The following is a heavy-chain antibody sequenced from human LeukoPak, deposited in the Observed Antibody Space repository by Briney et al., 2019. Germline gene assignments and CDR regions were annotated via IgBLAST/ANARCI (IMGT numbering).Heavy chain of an antibody. V-gene: IGHV4-34*01. CDR1: GGSFSDYY. CDR2: VNHSGST. J-gene: IGHJ5*02. CDR3: ARKGYDFWSGYLSFDP. Sequence: SETLSLTCAVYGGSFSDYYWSWIRQPPGKGLEWIGEVNHSGSTNYNPSLKSRVTISVDTSKNQFSLKLSSVTAADTAVYYCARKGYDFWSGYLSFDPWGQGTLVTVSS. D-gene: IGHD3-3*01.